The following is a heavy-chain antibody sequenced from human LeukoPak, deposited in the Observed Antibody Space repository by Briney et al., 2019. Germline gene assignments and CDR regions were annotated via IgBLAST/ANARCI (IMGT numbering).Heavy chain of an antibody. CDR2: IWYDGSNK. Sequence: PGGSLRLSCAASGFTFSSYGMHWVRQAPGKGLEWVAVIWYDGSNKYYADSVKGRFTISRDYSKNTLYLQMNSLRAEDTAVYYCAKDRGTGSYSLDYWGQGTLVTVSS. CDR1: GFTFSSYG. CDR3: AKDRGTGSYSLDY. D-gene: IGHD1-26*01. V-gene: IGHV3-33*06. J-gene: IGHJ4*02.